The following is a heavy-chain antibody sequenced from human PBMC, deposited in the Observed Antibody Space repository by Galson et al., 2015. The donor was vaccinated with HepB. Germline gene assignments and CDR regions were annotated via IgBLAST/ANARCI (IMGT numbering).Heavy chain of an antibody. D-gene: IGHD4-23*01. Sequence: LRLSCAVTGFTFSDHYIDWVRQAPGKGLEWVGRSRDKPRGYSTAYAASVKGRFTVSRDDPKNSVFLQMNSLRSEDTAVYYCARSEVTTVVTDFDSWGQGTLVTVSS. CDR2: SRDKPRGYST. J-gene: IGHJ4*02. CDR3: ARSEVTTVVTDFDS. V-gene: IGHV3-72*01. CDR1: GFTFSDHY.